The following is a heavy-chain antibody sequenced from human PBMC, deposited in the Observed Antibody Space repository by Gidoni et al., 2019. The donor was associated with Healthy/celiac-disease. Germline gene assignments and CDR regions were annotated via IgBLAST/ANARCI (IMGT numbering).Heavy chain of an antibody. CDR3: ARQDGSVGTNAFDI. D-gene: IGHD2-15*01. J-gene: IGHJ3*02. CDR2: IFSNDEK. V-gene: IGHV2-26*01. CDR1: GFSLSNARMG. Sequence: QVTLKESGPVLVKPTETLTPTCTVPGFSLSNARMGVSWIRQPPGKALEWLAHIFSNDEKSYSTSLKSRLTISKDTSKSQVVLTMTNMDPVDTATYYCARQDGSVGTNAFDIWGQGTMVTVSS.